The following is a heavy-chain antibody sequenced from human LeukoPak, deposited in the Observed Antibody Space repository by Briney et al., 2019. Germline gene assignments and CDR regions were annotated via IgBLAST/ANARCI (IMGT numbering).Heavy chain of an antibody. Sequence: PSETLSLTGTVSGGSISSYYWSWIRQPPGKGLEWIGYIYYSGSTNYNPSLKSRVTISVDTSKNQFSLKLSSVTAADTAVYYCARRVSGYHDYWGQGTLVTVSS. CDR3: ARRVSGYHDY. V-gene: IGHV4-59*08. CDR1: GGSISSYY. J-gene: IGHJ4*02. CDR2: IYYSGST. D-gene: IGHD3-3*01.